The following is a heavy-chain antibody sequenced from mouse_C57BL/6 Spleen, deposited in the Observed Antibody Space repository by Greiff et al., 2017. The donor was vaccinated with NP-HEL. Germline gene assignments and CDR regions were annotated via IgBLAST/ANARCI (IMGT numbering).Heavy chain of an antibody. V-gene: IGHV1-26*01. J-gene: IGHJ4*01. CDR3: ARQLRLLGHYYAMDY. CDR2: INPNNGGT. CDR1: GYTFTDYY. D-gene: IGHD3-2*02. Sequence: EVQLQQSGPELVKPGASVKISCKASGYTFTDYYMNWVKQSHGKSLEWIGDINPNNGGTSYNQKFKGKATLTVDKSSSTAYMELRSLTSEDSAVYYCARQLRLLGHYYAMDYWGQGTSVTVSS.